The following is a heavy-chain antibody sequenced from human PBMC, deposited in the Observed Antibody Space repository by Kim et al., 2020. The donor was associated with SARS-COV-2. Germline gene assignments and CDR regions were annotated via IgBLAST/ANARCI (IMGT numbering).Heavy chain of an antibody. D-gene: IGHD5-18*01. V-gene: IGHV3-23*01. J-gene: IGHJ3*02. Sequence: YSDAAKGRFTISRENYKNTLYLQMNSLTGDDTAVYYCAKCLYSYGSDAVAIWGLGTLVTVSS. CDR3: AKCLYSYGSDAVAI.